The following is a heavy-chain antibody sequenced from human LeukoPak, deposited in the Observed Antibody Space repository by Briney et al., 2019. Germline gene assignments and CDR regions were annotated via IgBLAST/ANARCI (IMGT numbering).Heavy chain of an antibody. V-gene: IGHV1-69*13. J-gene: IGHJ4*02. D-gene: IGHD5-18*01. Sequence: ASVKVSCKASGGTFSSYAISWVRQAPGQGLEWMGGIIPIFGTANYAQKFQGRVTITADESTSTAYMELSSLRSEDTAVYYCARDRDWAGYSYGFYYWGQGALVTVSS. CDR3: ARDRDWAGYSYGFYY. CDR2: IIPIFGTA. CDR1: GGTFSSYA.